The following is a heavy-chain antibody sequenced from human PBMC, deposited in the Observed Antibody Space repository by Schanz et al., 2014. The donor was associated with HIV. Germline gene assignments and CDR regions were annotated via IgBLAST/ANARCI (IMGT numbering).Heavy chain of an antibody. D-gene: IGHD1-1*01. J-gene: IGHJ6*02. CDR3: TKEVPPDV. CDR2: ISGNGGST. V-gene: IGHV3-23*04. CDR1: TFTFNNYD. Sequence: EVQLVESGGGLVKPGGSLRLSCAASTFTFNNYDMGWVRQAPGKGLEWVSGISGNGGSTYHADSVKGRFTISRDNSKNTLYLQMNSLRAEDTAVYYCTKEVPPDVWGQGTTVTVSS.